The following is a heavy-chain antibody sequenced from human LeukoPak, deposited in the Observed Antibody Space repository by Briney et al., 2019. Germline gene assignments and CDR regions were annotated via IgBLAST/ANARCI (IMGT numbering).Heavy chain of an antibody. Sequence: GGSLRLSCAASGFTFSSYPMNWVRQAPGRGREGVSCFSGDVGGTYYADSVKGRVTISRDNSKNTLYLQMNSLRAEDTAVYYCATSVRISTAIVGYGSALDVWGQGTTVTVSS. CDR2: FSGDVGGT. J-gene: IGHJ6*02. CDR1: GFTFSSYP. CDR3: ATSVRISTAIVGYGSALDV. D-gene: IGHD1-26*01. V-gene: IGHV3-23*01.